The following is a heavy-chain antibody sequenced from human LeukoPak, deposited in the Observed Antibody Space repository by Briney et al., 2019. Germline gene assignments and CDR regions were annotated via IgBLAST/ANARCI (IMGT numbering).Heavy chain of an antibody. CDR1: DYSLTNHY. CDR2: ILHTGST. Sequence: SETLSHTCAVYDYSLTNHYWIWIRQPPGKGLEWIGEILHTGSTNYNPSFKGRVTISIDTSKNQFFLSLTSVTAADTAVYYCARGPAAVHPWGQGTLVTVSS. D-gene: IGHD6-13*01. J-gene: IGHJ5*02. V-gene: IGHV4-34*12. CDR3: ARGPAAVHP.